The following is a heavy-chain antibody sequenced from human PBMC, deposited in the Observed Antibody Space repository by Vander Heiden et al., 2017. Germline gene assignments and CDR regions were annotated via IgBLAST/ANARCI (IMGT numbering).Heavy chain of an antibody. CDR3: AKEPYYDILTGYYGGV. Sequence: EVQLLASGGGLVQPGGSLRLSCAASGFTFSSYAMSWVRQAPGKGLEWVSAISGSGGSTYYADSVKGRFTISRDNSKNTLYLQMNSLRAKDTAVYYCAKEPYYDILTGYYGGVWGQGTLVTVSS. V-gene: IGHV3-23*01. CDR2: ISGSGGST. D-gene: IGHD3-9*01. J-gene: IGHJ4*02. CDR1: GFTFSSYA.